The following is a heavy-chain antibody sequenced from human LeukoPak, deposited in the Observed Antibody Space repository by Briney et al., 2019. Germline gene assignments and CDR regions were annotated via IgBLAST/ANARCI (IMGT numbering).Heavy chain of an antibody. V-gene: IGHV4-34*01. Sequence: SETLSLTCAVYGGSFSGYYWSWIRQPPGKGLEWIGEINHSGSTNYNPSLKSRVTISVDTSKNQFSLKLSSVTAADTAVYYCAGEAQYYYGSGSYPWNVWGQGTTVTVSS. J-gene: IGHJ6*02. CDR1: GGSFSGYY. CDR2: INHSGST. D-gene: IGHD3-10*01. CDR3: AGEAQYYYGSGSYPWNV.